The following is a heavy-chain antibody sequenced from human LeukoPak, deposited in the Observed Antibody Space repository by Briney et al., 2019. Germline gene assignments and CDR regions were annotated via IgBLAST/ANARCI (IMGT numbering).Heavy chain of an antibody. CDR2: ISYDGSNK. D-gene: IGHD3-10*01. V-gene: IGHV3-30-3*01. J-gene: IGHJ6*02. CDR3: ARDIATSGSYGMDV. Sequence: PGRSLRRSCAASGFTFSDYAMHWVRQAPGKGLEWVEVISYDGSNKYHEDSVKGRFTIYRDNSKNTLYLQMNSLRAEDTAVYHCARDIATSGSYGMDVWGQGTTVTVSS. CDR1: GFTFSDYA.